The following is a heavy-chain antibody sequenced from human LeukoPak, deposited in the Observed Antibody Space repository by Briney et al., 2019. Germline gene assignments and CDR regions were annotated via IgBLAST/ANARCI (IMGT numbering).Heavy chain of an antibody. CDR3: AILPASYGNFDY. D-gene: IGHD5-18*01. V-gene: IGHV1-2*02. J-gene: IGHJ4*02. CDR1: RYTFTAYY. Sequence: ASVKVSCKAPRYTFTAYYMHWVRQAPGQGLEWMGWINPNSGGANYAQKFQGRVTMTRDTSISTAYMELRRLRSDDTALYYCAILPASYGNFDYWGQGTLVTVSS. CDR2: INPNSGGA.